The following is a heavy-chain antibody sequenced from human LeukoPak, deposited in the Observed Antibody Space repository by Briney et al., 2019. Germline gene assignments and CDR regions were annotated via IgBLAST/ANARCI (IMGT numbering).Heavy chain of an antibody. Sequence: PSETLSLTCAVSGGSISSSNWWSWVRQPPGKGLEWIGEIYHSGSTNYNPSLKSRVTISVDKSKNQFSLKLSSVTAADTAVYYCARDQAYYYGSGSPQKGFDPWGQGTLVTVSS. J-gene: IGHJ5*02. D-gene: IGHD3-10*01. V-gene: IGHV4-4*02. CDR3: ARDQAYYYGSGSPQKGFDP. CDR1: GGSISSSNW. CDR2: IYHSGST.